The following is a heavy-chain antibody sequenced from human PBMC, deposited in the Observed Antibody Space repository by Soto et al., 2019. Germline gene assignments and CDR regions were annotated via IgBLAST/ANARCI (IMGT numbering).Heavy chain of an antibody. D-gene: IGHD3-22*01. CDR3: ARDRRVDYYDSSGLDY. J-gene: IGHJ4*02. V-gene: IGHV4-31*03. CDR2: IYYSGST. CDR1: GGSISSGGYY. Sequence: QVQLQESGPGLVKPSQTLSLTCTVSGGSISSGGYYWSWIRQHPGKGLEWIGYIYYSGSTYYNPSLTSRVTISVDTSKNQFSLKLSSVTAADTAVYYCARDRRVDYYDSSGLDYWGQGTLVTVSS.